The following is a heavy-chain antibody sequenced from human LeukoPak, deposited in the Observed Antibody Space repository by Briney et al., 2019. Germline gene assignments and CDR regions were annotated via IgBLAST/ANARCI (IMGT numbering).Heavy chain of an antibody. CDR3: GRQGYTASYYFLDY. Sequence: SETLSLTCTVSGGSINSYYWGWVRQPAGKGLEWIGRIYTTGTTNYTPSLKSQLSMSVDTSKNQFSLRLRSVTAADTAVYYCGRQGYTASYYFLDYWSHRTLVTVSS. V-gene: IGHV4-4*07. CDR2: IYTTGTT. D-gene: IGHD1-26*01. J-gene: IGHJ4*01. CDR1: GGSINSYY.